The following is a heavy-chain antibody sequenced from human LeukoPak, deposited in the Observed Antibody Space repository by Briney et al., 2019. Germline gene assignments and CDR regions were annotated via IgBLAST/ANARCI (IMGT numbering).Heavy chain of an antibody. CDR3: ARQMGTISYNFDY. J-gene: IGHJ4*02. CDR2: ISSSGTTI. Sequence: GGSLRLSCAASEFSFSDSYMSWIRQAPGKGLEWVSYISSSGTTIHYADSVKGRFTISRDNAKNSLYLQMNSLRAEDTAVYYCARQMGTISYNFDYWGQGTLVTVSS. D-gene: IGHD5-24*01. CDR1: EFSFSDSY. V-gene: IGHV3-11*01.